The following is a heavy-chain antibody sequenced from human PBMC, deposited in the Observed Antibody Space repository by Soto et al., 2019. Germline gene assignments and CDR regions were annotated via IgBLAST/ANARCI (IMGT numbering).Heavy chain of an antibody. CDR1: GFTFSSYE. Sequence: EVQLVESGGGLVQPGGSLRLSCAASGFTFSSYEMNWVRQAPGKGLGWFSYISGSGSAIYYADSVKGRFTISRDNAKNSLYLQMNSLRAEDTAVYYCARVRYSAYGGYYFDYWGQGTLVTVSS. D-gene: IGHD5-12*01. V-gene: IGHV3-48*03. CDR3: ARVRYSAYGGYYFDY. J-gene: IGHJ4*02. CDR2: ISGSGSAI.